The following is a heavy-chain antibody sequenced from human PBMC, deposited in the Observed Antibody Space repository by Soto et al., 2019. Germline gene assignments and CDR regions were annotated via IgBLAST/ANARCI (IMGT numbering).Heavy chain of an antibody. CDR1: GFTFSKYA. D-gene: IGHD3-22*01. CDR2: ISNDGSNP. V-gene: IGHV3-30-3*01. CDR3: ARTGYDRSGYFVEYYFDY. J-gene: IGHJ4*02. Sequence: QVQLVESGGGVVQPERSLRLSCAASGFTFSKYAMHWVRQARGTGLEWVAVISNDGSNPYYADSVKGRFTISRDNSKNTLYLQMNSLREEDTAGYYCARTGYDRSGYFVEYYFDYWGQGTLVTVSS.